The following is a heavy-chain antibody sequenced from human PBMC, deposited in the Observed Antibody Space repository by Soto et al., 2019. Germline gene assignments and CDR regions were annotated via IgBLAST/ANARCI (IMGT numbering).Heavy chain of an antibody. V-gene: IGHV3-23*01. Sequence: GGSLRLSCAASGFTFSSYAMSWVRQAPGKGLEWVSAISGSGGSAYYADSVKGRFTISRDNSKNTLYLQMNSLRAEDTAVYYCAKELGRTYYYYGMDVWGQGTTVTVSS. CDR3: AKELGRTYYYYGMDV. D-gene: IGHD2-8*01. CDR2: ISGSGGSA. J-gene: IGHJ6*02. CDR1: GFTFSSYA.